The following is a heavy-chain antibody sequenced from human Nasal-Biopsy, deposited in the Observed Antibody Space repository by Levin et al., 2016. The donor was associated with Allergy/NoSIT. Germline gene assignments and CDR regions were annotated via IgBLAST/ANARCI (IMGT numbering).Heavy chain of an antibody. D-gene: IGHD6-19*01. Sequence: GESLKISCVASGFKLINYGMSWVRQAPGKGLEWVSVISASGATIYYADSVKGRFTISRDMSKNTVYLQMNSLRVEDTAVYHCAKNSAGTADYFDYWGQGTLVAVSS. V-gene: IGHV3-23*01. J-gene: IGHJ4*02. CDR1: GFKLINYG. CDR3: AKNSAGTADYFDY. CDR2: ISASGATI.